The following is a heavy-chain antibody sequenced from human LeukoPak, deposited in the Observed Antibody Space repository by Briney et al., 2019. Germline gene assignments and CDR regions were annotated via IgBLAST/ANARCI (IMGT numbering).Heavy chain of an antibody. V-gene: IGHV4-39*07. J-gene: IGHJ2*01. CDR3: ARLPEGARWLPLGTHWYFDL. CDR2: IYYSGST. Sequence: SETLSLTCTVSGGSISSSSYYWGWIRQPPGKGLEWIGSIYYSGSTYYNPSLKSRVTISVDTSKNQFSLKLSSVTAADTAVYYCARLPEGARWLPLGTHWYFDLWGRGTLVTASS. D-gene: IGHD4-23*01. CDR1: GGSISSSSYY.